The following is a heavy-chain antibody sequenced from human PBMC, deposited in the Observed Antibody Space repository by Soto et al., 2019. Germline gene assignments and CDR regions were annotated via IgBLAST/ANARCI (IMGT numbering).Heavy chain of an antibody. CDR1: GFTFSSYG. D-gene: IGHD6-19*01. V-gene: IGHV3-33*01. Sequence: QVQLVESGGGVVQPGRSLRLSCAASGFTFSSYGMHWVRQAPGKGLEWVAVIWYDGSNKYYADSVKGRFTISRDNSKNTLYRQMNSLRVEDTAVYYCARDRYSSGWDDLDYWGQGTLVTVSS. CDR2: IWYDGSNK. CDR3: ARDRYSSGWDDLDY. J-gene: IGHJ4*02.